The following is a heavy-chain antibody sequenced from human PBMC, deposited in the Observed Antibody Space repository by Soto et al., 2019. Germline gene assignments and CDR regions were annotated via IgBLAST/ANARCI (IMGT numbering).Heavy chain of an antibody. CDR3: ARRHTGSYFDFYSWFDP. CDR1: GYSFTSYW. J-gene: IGHJ5*02. CDR2: INPGDSDA. D-gene: IGHD1-26*01. Sequence: PGESLKISCQVSGYSFTSYWIAWFRQMPGKGLEWMGIINPGDSDARYSPSFQGRVTISVDRPIGAAYLRWHSLQASDTAIYYCARRHTGSYFDFYSWFDPWGQGTLVTVSS. V-gene: IGHV5-51*01.